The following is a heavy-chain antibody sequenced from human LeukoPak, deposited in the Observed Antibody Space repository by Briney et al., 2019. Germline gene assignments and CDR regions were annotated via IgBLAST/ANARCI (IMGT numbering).Heavy chain of an antibody. CDR1: GFTVSSTY. CDR3: ARGSSTSCLDY. V-gene: IGHV3-66*01. CDR2: IYSGGST. Sequence: PGGSLRLSCAASGFTVSSTYMSWVRQAPGKGLEWVSVIYSGGSTYYADSVKGRFTISRDNSKNTLYLQMNSLRAEDTAVYYCARGSSTSCLDYWGQGTLVTVSS. D-gene: IGHD2-2*01. J-gene: IGHJ4*02.